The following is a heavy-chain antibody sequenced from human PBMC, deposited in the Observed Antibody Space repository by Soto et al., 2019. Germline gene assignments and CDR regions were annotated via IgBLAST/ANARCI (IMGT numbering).Heavy chain of an antibody. CDR2: IIPILGIA. V-gene: IGHV1-69*02. J-gene: IGHJ5*02. CDR1: GGTFSSYT. Sequence: QVQLGQSGAEVKKPGSSVKVSCKASGGTFSSYTISWVRQAPGQGLEWMGRIIPILGIANYAQKFQGRVTITADKSTSTADMELSSLRSEDTAVYYCARVAGDYPLLYWFDPWGQGTLVTVSS. D-gene: IGHD4-17*01. CDR3: ARVAGDYPLLYWFDP.